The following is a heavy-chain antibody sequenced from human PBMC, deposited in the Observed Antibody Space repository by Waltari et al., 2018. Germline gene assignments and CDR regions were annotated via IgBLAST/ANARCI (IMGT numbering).Heavy chain of an antibody. CDR3: AYLGPTGXDHYLDY. CDR1: GFXFNSYX. V-gene: IGHV3-7*01. J-gene: IGHJ4*02. Sequence: EVQLVESXGGLVQPGGSXRLSCXVSGFXFNSYXMXWVRQAPGNGLECVANIRPDGSHQXYLDSVKGRFSIXRDXAKXSXYXLMNSLRAXXTAIXYCAYLGPTGXDHYLDYXGQGTLVTVXS. CDR2: IRPDGSHQ. D-gene: IGHD3-3*01.